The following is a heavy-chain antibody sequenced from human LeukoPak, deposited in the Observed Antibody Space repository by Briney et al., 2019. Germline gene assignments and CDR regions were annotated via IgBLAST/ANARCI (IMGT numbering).Heavy chain of an antibody. V-gene: IGHV3-66*02. J-gene: IGHJ5*02. CDR1: GFTVSSNY. CDR2: IYSGGST. Sequence: QPGGSLRLSCAASGFTVSSNYMSWVRQAPGKGLEWVSVIYSGGSTYYADSVKGRFTISRDNSKNTLYLQVNSLRAEDTAVYYCARDRHHNWFDPWGQGTLVTVSS. CDR3: ARDRHHNWFDP.